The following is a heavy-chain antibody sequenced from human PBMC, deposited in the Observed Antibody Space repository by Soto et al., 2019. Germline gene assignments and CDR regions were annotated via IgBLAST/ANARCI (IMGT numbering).Heavy chain of an antibody. Sequence: GETLRLACAASGFSFASYTMCWVRQAQANTLEWVSTISGSCGATYYADSVKGRFTISRANSKNTLYLQVISLGAEDTSVYYCAIAPSGAMAPFDSWGQGTLVTVPS. V-gene: IGHV3-23*01. CDR1: GFSFASYT. D-gene: IGHD6-25*01. CDR2: ISGSCGAT. J-gene: IGHJ4*02. CDR3: AIAPSGAMAPFDS.